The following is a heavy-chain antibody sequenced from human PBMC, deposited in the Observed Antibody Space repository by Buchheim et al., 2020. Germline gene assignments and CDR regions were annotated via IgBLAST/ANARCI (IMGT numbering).Heavy chain of an antibody. Sequence: QGALQESGPALVKPTQTLTLTCTFSWFSLSTSGVRVSWVRQPPRKALEWLARLDCNDGKFFITSLKTRLTISKDTSNNQVVLTMTNMDHVDTATYYCARMIWWSHDCWGQGTL. CDR3: ARMIWWSHDC. J-gene: IGHJ4*02. CDR1: WFSLSTSGVR. CDR2: LDCNDGK. V-gene: IGHV2-70*04. D-gene: IGHD2-21*01.